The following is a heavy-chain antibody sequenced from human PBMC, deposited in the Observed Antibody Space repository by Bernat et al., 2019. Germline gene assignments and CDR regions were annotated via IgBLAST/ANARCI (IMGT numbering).Heavy chain of an antibody. CDR3: ASGPIGPIAVAGSFDY. CDR2: INPSGGST. Sequence: QVQLVQSGAEVKKPGASVKVSCKASGYTFTSYYMHWVRQAPGQGLEWMGIINPSGGSTSYAQKFQGRVTMTRDTSTSTVYMELSSLRSEDTAVYYCASGPIGPIAVAGSFDYWGQGTLVTVSS. D-gene: IGHD6-13*01. J-gene: IGHJ4*02. V-gene: IGHV1-46*01. CDR1: GYTFTSYY.